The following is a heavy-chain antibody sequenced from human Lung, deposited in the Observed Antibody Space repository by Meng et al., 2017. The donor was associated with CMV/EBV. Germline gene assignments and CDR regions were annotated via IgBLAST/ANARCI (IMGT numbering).Heavy chain of an antibody. Sequence: ASXXVSCKASDYSFTSYGITWVRQAPGQGLEWMGWINTYNGNTNYAQKFQGRVTMTTDTSTSTAYMELRSLRSDDRAVYYCARSITIFQIDYLGQGTLVTVSS. CDR2: INTYNGNT. J-gene: IGHJ4*02. CDR1: DYSFTSYG. D-gene: IGHD3-9*01. CDR3: ARSITIFQIDY. V-gene: IGHV1-18*01.